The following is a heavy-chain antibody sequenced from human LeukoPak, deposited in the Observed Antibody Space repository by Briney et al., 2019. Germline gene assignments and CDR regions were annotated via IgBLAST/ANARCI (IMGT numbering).Heavy chain of an antibody. V-gene: IGHV3-23*01. J-gene: IGHJ4*02. CDR2: ISGSGGST. CDR1: GFTFSSYA. D-gene: IGHD6-13*01. Sequence: GGSLRFSCAASGFTFSSYAMSWVRQAPGKGLEWVSAISGSGGSTYYADSVKGRFTISRDNSKNTLYLQMNSLRAEDTAVYYCAKDPAPYSSSWYYFDYWGQGTLVTVSS. CDR3: AKDPAPYSSSWYYFDY.